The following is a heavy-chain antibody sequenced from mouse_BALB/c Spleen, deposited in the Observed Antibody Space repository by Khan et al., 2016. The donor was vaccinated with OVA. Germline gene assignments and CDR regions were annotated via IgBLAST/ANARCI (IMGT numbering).Heavy chain of an antibody. CDR1: GYTFSGYW. D-gene: IGHD1-1*01. J-gene: IGHJ2*01. CDR3: ARVNYGTRDYFDY. V-gene: IGHV1-9*01. Sequence: QMQLEESGAELMKPGASVKISCKATGYTFSGYWLEWVKQRPGHGLEWIGEILPGSGRSNYNEKFKGKATFTADISSKTTYMQLSSLTSEDSAVYYCARVNYGTRDYFDYWGQGTTLTVSS. CDR2: ILPGSGRS.